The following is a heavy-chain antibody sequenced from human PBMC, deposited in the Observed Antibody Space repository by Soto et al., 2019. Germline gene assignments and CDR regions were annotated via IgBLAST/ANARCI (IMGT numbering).Heavy chain of an antibody. CDR3: GNSMAARGSPIWFDY. V-gene: IGHV3-23*01. CDR2: ISVSGGNT. Sequence: GGSLRLSCAASGFTFSIYAMNWVRQAPGKGLEWVSSISVSGGNTYYADSVKGRFTISRDNSKNTLYLQMNSLRAEDTAVYYCGNSMAARGSPIWFDYWGQGILVTVSS. D-gene: IGHD6-25*01. J-gene: IGHJ4*02. CDR1: GFTFSIYA.